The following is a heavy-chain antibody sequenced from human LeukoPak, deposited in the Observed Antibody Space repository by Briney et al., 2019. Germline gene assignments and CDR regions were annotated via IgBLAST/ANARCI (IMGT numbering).Heavy chain of an antibody. Sequence: PSETLSLTCAVSGYSISSGYYWGWIRQPPGKGLEWIGSIYHSGSTYYNPSLKSRVTISVDTSKNQFSLKLSSVTAADTAVYYCARVGSGWYWFDPWGQGTLVTVSS. J-gene: IGHJ5*02. CDR1: GYSISSGYY. D-gene: IGHD6-19*01. V-gene: IGHV4-38-2*01. CDR2: IYHSGST. CDR3: ARVGSGWYWFDP.